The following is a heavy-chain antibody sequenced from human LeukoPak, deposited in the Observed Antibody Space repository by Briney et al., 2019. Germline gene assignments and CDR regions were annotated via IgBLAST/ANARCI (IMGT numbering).Heavy chain of an antibody. J-gene: IGHJ5*02. D-gene: IGHD3-10*01. Sequence: SETLSLTCTVSGGSISSGDYYWSWIRQPPGKGLEWIGYIYYSGSTYYNPSLKSRVTISVDTSKNQFSLKLSSVTAADTAVYYCARERVRGVIPFDPWGQGTLVTVSS. CDR2: IYYSGST. CDR1: GGSISSGDYY. CDR3: ARERVRGVIPFDP. V-gene: IGHV4-30-4*01.